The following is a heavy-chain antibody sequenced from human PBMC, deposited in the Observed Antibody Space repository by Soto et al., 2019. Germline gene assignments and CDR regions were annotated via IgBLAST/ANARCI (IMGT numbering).Heavy chain of an antibody. CDR1: GGSFSGYY. CDR3: ARVAAFRDTAMVTPGNYYYYYGMDV. D-gene: IGHD5-18*01. Sequence: SSETLSLTCAVYGGSFSGYYWSWIRQPPGKGLEWIGEINHSGSTNYNPSLKSRVTISVDTSKNQFSLKLSSVTAADTAVYYCARVAAFRDTAMVTPGNYYYYYGMDVWGQGTTVTVS. V-gene: IGHV4-34*01. J-gene: IGHJ6*02. CDR2: INHSGST.